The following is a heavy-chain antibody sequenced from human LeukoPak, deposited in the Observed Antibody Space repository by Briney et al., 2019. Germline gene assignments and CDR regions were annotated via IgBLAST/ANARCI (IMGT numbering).Heavy chain of an antibody. J-gene: IGHJ3*02. CDR1: GYSFTSYW. CDR3: ARPYCSSTSCNDAFDT. V-gene: IGHV5-51*01. Sequence: GESLKISCKGSGYSFTSYWIGWVRQVPGKGLEWMGIIYPGDSDTRYSPSFQGQVTISADKSISTAYLQWSSLKASDTAMYYCARPYCSSTSCNDAFDTWGQGTMVTVSS. D-gene: IGHD2-2*01. CDR2: IYPGDSDT.